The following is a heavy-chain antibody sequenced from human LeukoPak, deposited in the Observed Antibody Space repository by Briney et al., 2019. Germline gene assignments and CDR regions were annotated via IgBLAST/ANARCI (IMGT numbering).Heavy chain of an antibody. V-gene: IGHV3-48*03. D-gene: IGHD3-10*01. CDR1: GFNFSSYA. CDR2: ISSSGSTI. Sequence: GDLRISCAASGFNFSSYAMRWVRQASGKGLEWGSYISSSGSTIYYADSVKGRFTISRDNAKNSLYLQMNSLRAEDTAVYYCARGDVWFGEIDYWGQGTLVTVSS. J-gene: IGHJ4*02. CDR3: ARGDVWFGEIDY.